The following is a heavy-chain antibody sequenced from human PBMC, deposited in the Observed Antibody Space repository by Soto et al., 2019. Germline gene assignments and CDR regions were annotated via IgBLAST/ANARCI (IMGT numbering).Heavy chain of an antibody. J-gene: IGHJ4*02. CDR2: INSDGSST. Sequence: GGSLRLSCSASGFTFSSYAMHWVRQAPGEGLVWVSRINSDGSSTSYADSVKGRFTISRDNAKNTLYLQMNSLRAEDTAVYYCARRVSGNMDYWGQGTLGTVSS. D-gene: IGHD2-8*01. V-gene: IGHV3-74*01. CDR1: GFTFSSYA. CDR3: ARRVSGNMDY.